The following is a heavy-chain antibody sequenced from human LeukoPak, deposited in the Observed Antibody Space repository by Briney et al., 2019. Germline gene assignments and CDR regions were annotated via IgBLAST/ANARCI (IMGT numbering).Heavy chain of an antibody. CDR1: GYTFTSYY. D-gene: IGHD3-10*01. CDR3: ARDYYGSGSYFDY. J-gene: IGHJ4*02. Sequence: ASVEVSCKASGYTFTSYYMHWVRQAPGQGLEWMGIINPSGGSTSYAQKFQGRVTMTRDTSSSTVHMELSSLRSEDTAVYYCARDYYGSGSYFDYWGQGTLVTVSS. V-gene: IGHV1-46*01. CDR2: INPSGGST.